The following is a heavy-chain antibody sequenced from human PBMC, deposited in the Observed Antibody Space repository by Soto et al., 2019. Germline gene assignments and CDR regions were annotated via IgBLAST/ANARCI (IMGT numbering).Heavy chain of an antibody. Sequence: QVQLQQWGAGLLKPSETLSLTCAVYGGSFSGYYWSWIRQPPGKGLEWIGEINHSGSTNYNPSLKSRVTISVDTSKNQFSLKLSSVTAADTAVYYCARVVLQGYYYMDVWGKGTTVTVSS. CDR2: INHSGST. CDR3: ARVVLQGYYYMDV. CDR1: GGSFSGYY. D-gene: IGHD2-15*01. J-gene: IGHJ6*03. V-gene: IGHV4-34*01.